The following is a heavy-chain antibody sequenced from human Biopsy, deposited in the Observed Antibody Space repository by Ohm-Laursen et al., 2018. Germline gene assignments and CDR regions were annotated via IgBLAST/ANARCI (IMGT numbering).Heavy chain of an antibody. CDR3: ARGSNEYGGLYFPH. D-gene: IGHD4-23*01. V-gene: IGHV4-59*11. J-gene: IGHJ1*01. Sequence: GTLSLTCTVSGGSFTGHYWTWIRQPPGQGLEWIGHISHTGYTSYNSSLKSRVTISLDTSRKHFSLRLTSLAAADTAVYYCARGSNEYGGLYFPHWGQGTLVTVSS. CDR2: ISHTGYT. CDR1: GGSFTGHY.